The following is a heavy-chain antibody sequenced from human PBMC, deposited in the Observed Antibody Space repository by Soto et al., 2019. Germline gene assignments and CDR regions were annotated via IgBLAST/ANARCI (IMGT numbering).Heavy chain of an antibody. J-gene: IGHJ5*02. CDR1: GGSISSGDYY. Sequence: PSETLSLTCTVSGGSISSGDYYWSWIRQPPGKGLEWIGYIYYSGSTYYNPSLKSRVTISVDTSKNQFSLKLSSVTAADTAVYYCAREWAKRFLEWFSWFDPWGQGTLVTVSS. D-gene: IGHD3-3*01. CDR2: IYYSGST. CDR3: AREWAKRFLEWFSWFDP. V-gene: IGHV4-30-4*01.